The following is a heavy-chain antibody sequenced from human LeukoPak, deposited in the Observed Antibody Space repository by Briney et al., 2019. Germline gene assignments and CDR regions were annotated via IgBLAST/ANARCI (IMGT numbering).Heavy chain of an antibody. CDR3: AKGVRIAARPGNWFDP. CDR2: ISGSGGST. V-gene: IGHV3-23*01. CDR1: GFTFSSYA. D-gene: IGHD6-6*01. Sequence: GGSLRLSCAASGFTFSSYAMSWVRQAPGKGLEWVSAISGSGGSTYYADSVKGRFTISRDNSKNTLYLQMNSLRAEDTAVYYCAKGVRIAARPGNWFDPWGQGTLVIVSS. J-gene: IGHJ5*02.